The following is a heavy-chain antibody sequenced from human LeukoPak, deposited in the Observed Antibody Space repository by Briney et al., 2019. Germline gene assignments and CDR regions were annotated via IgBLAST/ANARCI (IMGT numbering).Heavy chain of an antibody. CDR1: GYTFTGYY. V-gene: IGHV1-2*02. D-gene: IGHD6-13*01. Sequence: ASVKVSCKASGYTFTGYYMHWVRQAPGQGLEWMGWINPNSGGTNYAQKFQGRVTMTRDTSISTAYMELSRLRSDDTAVYYCARGPRGIAAAAMYMDVWGKGTTVTVSS. J-gene: IGHJ6*03. CDR3: ARGPRGIAAAAMYMDV. CDR2: INPNSGGT.